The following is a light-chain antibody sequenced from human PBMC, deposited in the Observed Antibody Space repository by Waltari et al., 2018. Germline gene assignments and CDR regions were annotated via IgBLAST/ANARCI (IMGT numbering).Light chain of an antibody. CDR1: SGHSSNI. V-gene: IGLV4-69*01. CDR2: VNSDGSH. J-gene: IGLJ3*02. CDR3: QTGGHGTWV. Sequence: QSPSASASLGASVKLTCTLSSGHSSNIIAWLQQQPEKGPRYLMKVNSDGSHSKGDEIPDRFSGSSSGAERYLTISTVQSEDEADYYCQTGGHGTWVFGGGTKLTVL.